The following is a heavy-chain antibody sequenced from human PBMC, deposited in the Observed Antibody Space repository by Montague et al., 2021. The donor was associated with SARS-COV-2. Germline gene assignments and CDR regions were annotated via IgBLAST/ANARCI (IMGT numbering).Heavy chain of an antibody. CDR3: ARHRRYDVVTYYPDF. J-gene: IGHJ4*02. V-gene: IGHV4-39*01. Sequence: SETLSLTCSVSGGSFDSDNCIWVCIRQAPRQKLVWIGVISNGGRNFDTPYLKSRVTISVHTSRNQLSLNVKSVTAADTAVYYCARHRRYDVVTYYPDFWGQGILVTVSS. D-gene: IGHD3-9*01. CDR2: ISNGGRN. CDR1: GGSFDSDNCI.